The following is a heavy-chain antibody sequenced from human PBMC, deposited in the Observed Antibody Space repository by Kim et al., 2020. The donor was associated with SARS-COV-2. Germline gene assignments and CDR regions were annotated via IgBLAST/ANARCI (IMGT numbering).Heavy chain of an antibody. Sequence: GGSLRLSCAASGFTFSDSWMHWVRQDAGKGMVWVSRINGDGSNTDYADSVKGRFTISRDNAYNTLHLQMNSLRAGDTAVYYCSRVFAGVVDIWGQGTLVT. V-gene: IGHV3-74*01. CDR2: INGDGSNT. J-gene: IGHJ3*02. CDR1: GFTFSDSW. CDR3: SRVFAGVVDI.